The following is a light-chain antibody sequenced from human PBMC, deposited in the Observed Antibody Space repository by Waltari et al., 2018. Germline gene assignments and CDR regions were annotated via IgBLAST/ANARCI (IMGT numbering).Light chain of an antibody. CDR3: QTGGHGTWV. CDR1: SWPSSNI. V-gene: IGLV4-69*01. J-gene: IGLJ3*02. Sequence: QLVLTQSPSASASLGASVKLTCTLSSWPSSNIIACHQQQPEKGPRYLMKVNSDGSHSKGDEIPDRFSGSSSGAERYLTISSLQSEDEADYYCQTGGHGTWVFGGGTKLTVL. CDR2: VNSDGSH.